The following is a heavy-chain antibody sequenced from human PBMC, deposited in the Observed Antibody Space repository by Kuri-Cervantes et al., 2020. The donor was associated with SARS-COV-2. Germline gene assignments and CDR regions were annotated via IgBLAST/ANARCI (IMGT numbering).Heavy chain of an antibody. CDR2: ITPFNGNT. D-gene: IGHD2-21*01. CDR3: ARSGPGAISREDDAFDI. J-gene: IGHJ3*02. Sequence: SVKVSCKASGYDFTYRFLHWVRQAPGQALEWMGWITPFNGNTNYAQKFRGRVTITRDRSMNTAYMELSSLRSEDTAMYYCARSGPGAISREDDAFDIWGQGTMVTVSS. CDR1: GYDFTYRF. V-gene: IGHV1-45*02.